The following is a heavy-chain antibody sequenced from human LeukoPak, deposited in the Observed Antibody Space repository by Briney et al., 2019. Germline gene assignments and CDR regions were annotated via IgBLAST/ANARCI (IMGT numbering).Heavy chain of an antibody. D-gene: IGHD3-22*01. Sequence: PGGSLRLSCAASGFTVSSNYMSWVRQAPGKGLEWVSVIYSGGSTYYADSVKGRFTISRDNAKNSLYLQMNSLRGEDTAVYYCARGTNYYDRSGYYPDYWGQGTLVTVSS. CDR1: GFTVSSNY. CDR2: IYSGGST. V-gene: IGHV3-53*01. CDR3: ARGTNYYDRSGYYPDY. J-gene: IGHJ4*02.